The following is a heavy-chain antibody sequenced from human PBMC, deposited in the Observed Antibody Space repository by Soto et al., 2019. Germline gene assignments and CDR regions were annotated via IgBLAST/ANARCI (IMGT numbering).Heavy chain of an antibody. CDR3: ARVFSDSSSFFDP. CDR2: IYYSGST. J-gene: IGHJ5*02. D-gene: IGHD6-13*01. Sequence: PSETLPLTCTVSGGSISSGNYYWSWIRQHPGKGLEWIGYIYYSGSTSYNPSLKSRVTISVDTSKNHFSLKLSSVTAADTAVYYCARVFSDSSSFFDPWGQGTLVTVS. CDR1: GGSISSGNYY. V-gene: IGHV4-31*03.